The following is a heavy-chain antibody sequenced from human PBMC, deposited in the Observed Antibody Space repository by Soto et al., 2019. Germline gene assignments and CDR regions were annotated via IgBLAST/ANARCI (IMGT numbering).Heavy chain of an antibody. J-gene: IGHJ3*01. V-gene: IGHV3-23*01. CDR3: AKKGPGSLGTYCRDSGCHYAFDL. CDR2: ISGGGDGA. D-gene: IGHD5-12*01. CDR1: GFAFSSYA. Sequence: EVQLLESGGGLVQPGGSLRLSCVASGFAFSSYAIIWVRQAPGKGLEWVSTISGGGDGAYYADSVKDHFTISRDNAKNTVYLQMNSLSAEDTAIYYCAKKGPGSLGTYCRDSGCHYAFDLWGQGTMVTVSS.